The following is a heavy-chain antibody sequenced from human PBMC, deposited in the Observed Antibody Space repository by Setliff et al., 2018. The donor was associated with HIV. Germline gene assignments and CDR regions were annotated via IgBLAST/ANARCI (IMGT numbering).Heavy chain of an antibody. J-gene: IGHJ6*03. CDR2: INAGNGNT. Sequence: ASVKVSCKASGYTFTSYAMHWVRQAPGQRLEWMGWINAGNGNTKYSQKFQGRVTITRDTSASTAYMELSSLRSEDTAVYYCARAAISTIFGVVKNPHNYYMDVGGKGTTVTVSS. CDR1: GYTFTSYA. D-gene: IGHD3-3*01. V-gene: IGHV1-3*01. CDR3: ARAAISTIFGVVKNPHNYYMDV.